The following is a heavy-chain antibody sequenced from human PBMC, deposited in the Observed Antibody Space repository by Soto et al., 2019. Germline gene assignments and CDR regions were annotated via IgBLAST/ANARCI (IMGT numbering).Heavy chain of an antibody. CDR1: GYTFTAYY. CDR3: ATGLGIVVPAAGYGMDV. CDR2: FDPEDGET. V-gene: IGHV1-24*01. D-gene: IGHD2-2*01. Sequence: ASVKVSCKASGYTFTAYYIHWVRQAPGKGLEWMGGFDPEDGETIYAQKFQGRVTMTEDTSTDTAYMELSSLRSEDTAVYYCATGLGIVVPAAGYGMDVWGQGTTVTVSS. J-gene: IGHJ6*02.